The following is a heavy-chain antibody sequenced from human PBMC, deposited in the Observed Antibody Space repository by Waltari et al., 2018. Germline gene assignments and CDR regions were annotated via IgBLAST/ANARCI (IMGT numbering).Heavy chain of an antibody. V-gene: IGHV4-39*07. D-gene: IGHD2-21*02. CDR3: ARVRYGGNSGDY. J-gene: IGHJ4*02. Sequence: QLQLQESGPGLVKPSETLSLTCTVSGGSISSSSYYWGWIRQPPGKGLEWIGSIYYSGRTYYNPSLKSRVTISVDTSKNQFSLKLSSVTAADTAVYYCARVRYGGNSGDYWGQGTLDTVSS. CDR1: GGSISSSSYY. CDR2: IYYSGRT.